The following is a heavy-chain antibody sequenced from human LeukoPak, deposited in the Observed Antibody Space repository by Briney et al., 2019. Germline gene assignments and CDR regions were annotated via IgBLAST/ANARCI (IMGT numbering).Heavy chain of an antibody. V-gene: IGHV3-48*03. Sequence: PGGSLRLPCAASGFTFSSYEMNWVRQAPGKGLEWVSYISSSGSTIYYADSVKGRFTISRDNAKNSLYLQMNSLRAEDTAVYYCARARAGYGSGSYGYWGQGTLVTVSS. CDR1: GFTFSSYE. CDR2: ISSSGSTI. J-gene: IGHJ4*02. D-gene: IGHD3-10*01. CDR3: ARARAGYGSGSYGY.